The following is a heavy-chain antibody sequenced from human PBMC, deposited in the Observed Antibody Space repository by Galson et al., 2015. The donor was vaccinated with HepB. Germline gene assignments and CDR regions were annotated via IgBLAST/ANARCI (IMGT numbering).Heavy chain of an antibody. CDR3: ARLPTVTTLKYYYYDMDV. Sequence: SLRLSCAASGFTFSSYGMHWVRQAPGKGLEWVAVISYDGSNKYYTDSVKGRFTISRDNSKNTLYLQMNSLRAEDTAVYYCARLPTVTTLKYYYYDMDVWGKGTTVTVSS. D-gene: IGHD4-17*01. J-gene: IGHJ6*03. V-gene: IGHV3-30*03. CDR1: GFTFSSYG. CDR2: ISYDGSNK.